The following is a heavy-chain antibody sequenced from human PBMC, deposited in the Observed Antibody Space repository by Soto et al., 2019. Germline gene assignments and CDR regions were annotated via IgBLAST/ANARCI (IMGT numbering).Heavy chain of an antibody. V-gene: IGHV1-46*03. CDR2: INPSGGST. CDR3: ARVLKPGAAYYYYGMDV. CDR1: GYTFTSYY. Sequence: ASVKVSCKASGYTFTSYYMHWVRQAPGQGLEWMGIINPSGGSTSYAQKFQGRVTMTRDTSTSTVYMELSSLRSEDTAVYYCARVLKPGAAYYYYGMDVWGQGTTVTVSS. J-gene: IGHJ6*02. D-gene: IGHD6-13*01.